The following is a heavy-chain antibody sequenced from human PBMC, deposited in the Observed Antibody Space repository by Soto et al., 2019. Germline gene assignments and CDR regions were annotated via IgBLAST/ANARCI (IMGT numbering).Heavy chain of an antibody. Sequence: TSETLSLTCTVSGEYISSGYHWAWIRQPPGKGPELVAYIFHTGTTYYNPSFKSRVTISMDTSKNQPSLQLSSVTAEDTAVYYCARLQYTVGTALDIWGQGTMVTVSS. D-gene: IGHD4-17*01. CDR2: IFHTGTT. J-gene: IGHJ3*02. CDR1: GEYISSGYH. V-gene: IGHV4-38-2*02. CDR3: ARLQYTVGTALDI.